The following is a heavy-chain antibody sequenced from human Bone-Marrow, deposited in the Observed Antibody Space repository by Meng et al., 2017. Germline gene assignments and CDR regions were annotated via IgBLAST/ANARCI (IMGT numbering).Heavy chain of an antibody. V-gene: IGHV4-34*01. Sequence: SETLSLTCAVYGGTFSGYYWSWIRQPPGQGLEWIGSINHSGSTNYNPSLKSRVTMSVDTSKNQFSLKLSSVTAADTAVYYCAREYCGGDCYFVSEYYFDYWGQGTLVTVSS. CDR3: AREYCGGDCYFVSEYYFDY. CDR1: GGTFSGYY. CDR2: INHSGST. J-gene: IGHJ4*02. D-gene: IGHD2-21*02.